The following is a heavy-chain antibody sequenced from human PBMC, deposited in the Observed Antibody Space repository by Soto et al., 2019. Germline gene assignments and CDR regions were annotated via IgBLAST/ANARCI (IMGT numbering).Heavy chain of an antibody. J-gene: IGHJ4*02. Sequence: RLSCAASGFTFSSYAMSWVRHAPGEGLEWVSAISGSGGSTYYADSVKGRFTISRDNSKNTLYLQMNSLRAEDTAVYYCAKVTMKSPLRSPYYFDYWGQGTLVTVYS. V-gene: IGHV3-23*01. CDR3: AKVTMKSPLRSPYYFDY. CDR1: GFTFSSYA. D-gene: IGHD3-3*01. CDR2: ISGSGGST.